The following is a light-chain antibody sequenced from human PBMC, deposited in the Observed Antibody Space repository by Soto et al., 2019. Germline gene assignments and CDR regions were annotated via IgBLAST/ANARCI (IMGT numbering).Light chain of an antibody. CDR3: QQVSGYPLS. Sequence: EIRLTQSPDSLAASFGDTVTITCRASQGINSHLAWYQQEPGKAPKLLIYAASTLQSGVPSRFSGSASGTEFTLTISSLQPEDFATYYCQQVSGYPLSFGGGTKVDIK. CDR2: AAS. J-gene: IGKJ4*01. CDR1: QGINSH. V-gene: IGKV1-9*01.